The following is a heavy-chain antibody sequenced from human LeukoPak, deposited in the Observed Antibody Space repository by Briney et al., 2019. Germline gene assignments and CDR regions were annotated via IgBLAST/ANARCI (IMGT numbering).Heavy chain of an antibody. D-gene: IGHD4-17*01. CDR2: ISAYNGNT. CDR1: GYTFTSFH. Sequence: ASVKVSCTTSGYTFTSFHMHWVRQAPGQGLEWMGWISAYNGNTNYAQKLQGRVTMTTDTSTSTAYMELRSLRSDDTAVYYCARDDGDYDYFDYWGQGTLVTVSS. J-gene: IGHJ4*02. V-gene: IGHV1-18*04. CDR3: ARDDGDYDYFDY.